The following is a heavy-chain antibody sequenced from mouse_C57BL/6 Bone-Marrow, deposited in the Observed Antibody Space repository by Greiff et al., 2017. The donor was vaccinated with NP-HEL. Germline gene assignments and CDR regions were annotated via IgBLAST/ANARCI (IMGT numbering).Heavy chain of an antibody. CDR3: AKLYSTRGYFDV. D-gene: IGHD1-3*01. J-gene: IGHJ1*03. Sequence: EVKVVESGGGLVKPGGSLKLSCAASGFTFSDYGMHWVRQAPEKGLEWVAYISSGSSTIYYADTVKGRFTISRDNAKNTLFLQMTSLRSEDTAMYYCAKLYSTRGYFDVWGTGTTVTVSS. CDR1: GFTFSDYG. V-gene: IGHV5-17*01. CDR2: ISSGSSTI.